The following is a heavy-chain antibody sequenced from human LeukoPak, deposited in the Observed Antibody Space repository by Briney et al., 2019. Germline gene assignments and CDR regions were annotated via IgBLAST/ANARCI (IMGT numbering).Heavy chain of an antibody. Sequence: SETLSLTCTVSGGSISSYYWSWIRQPPGKGLEWIGYIYYSGSTNDNPSLKSRVTISVDTSKNQFSLKLSSVTAADTAVYYCARIPIGGSGAHDAFDIWGQGTMVTVSS. CDR3: ARIPIGGSGAHDAFDI. D-gene: IGHD6-19*01. J-gene: IGHJ3*02. V-gene: IGHV4-59*01. CDR2: IYYSGST. CDR1: GGSISSYY.